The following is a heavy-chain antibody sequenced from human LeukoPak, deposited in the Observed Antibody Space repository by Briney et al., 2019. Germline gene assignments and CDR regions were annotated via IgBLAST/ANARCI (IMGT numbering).Heavy chain of an antibody. CDR3: AKDRIDSGRMGAAGY. J-gene: IGHJ4*02. Sequence: GGSLRLSCAASGFTFSNYAMSWVRQAPGKGLEWVSGISGSGDSTYSADSVKGRFAISRDNSKNTLYLQMNSLTAEDTAVYYCAKDRIDSGRMGAAGYWGQGTLVTVAS. CDR2: ISGSGDST. D-gene: IGHD6-19*01. V-gene: IGHV3-23*01. CDR1: GFTFSNYA.